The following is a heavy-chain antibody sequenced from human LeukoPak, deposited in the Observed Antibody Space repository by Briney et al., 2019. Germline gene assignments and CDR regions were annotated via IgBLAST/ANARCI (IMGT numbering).Heavy chain of an antibody. CDR1: GFTFSSYA. J-gene: IGHJ4*02. V-gene: IGHV3-7*05. Sequence: GGSLRLSCAASGFTFSSYAMTWVRQAPGKGLEWVANIKEDGSEKYYVDSVKGRFTISRDNAKNSLYLQMNSLRAEDTAVYYCARSPLGAVGYWGQGTLVTVSS. CDR3: ARSPLGAVGY. D-gene: IGHD3-16*02. CDR2: IKEDGSEK.